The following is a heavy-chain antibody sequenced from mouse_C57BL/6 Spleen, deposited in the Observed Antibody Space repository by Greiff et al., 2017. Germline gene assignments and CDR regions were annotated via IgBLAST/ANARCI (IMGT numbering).Heavy chain of an antibody. CDR2: IHSSSGST. J-gene: IGHJ3*01. CDR1: GFTFSSYW. CDR3: ARWDASFAY. Sequence: VQLLEPGGDLVKPGASVKFSCKASGFTFSSYWMHWVRQTPGQGLEWIGIIHSSSGSTNYTEKFKGRVTLSVDNSTSTVYMQISSLTSEDTAVYYCARWDASFAYWGQGTLVTVSA. V-gene: IGHV1-64*01. D-gene: IGHD4-1*01.